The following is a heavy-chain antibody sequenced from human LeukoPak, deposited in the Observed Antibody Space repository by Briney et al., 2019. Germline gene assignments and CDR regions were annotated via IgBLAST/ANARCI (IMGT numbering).Heavy chain of an antibody. J-gene: IGHJ4*02. CDR2: IYESGRA. Sequence: SETLSLTCTVSGYSIGSGYYWGWVQQPPGKGLEWIGSIYESGRAYYNPSLRTRVTMSVDTSKNQFSLNLTSVTAADTAVFFCARIRAGSWFFDYWGQGTLVTVSS. V-gene: IGHV4-38-2*02. D-gene: IGHD3-9*01. CDR3: ARIRAGSWFFDY. CDR1: GYSIGSGYY.